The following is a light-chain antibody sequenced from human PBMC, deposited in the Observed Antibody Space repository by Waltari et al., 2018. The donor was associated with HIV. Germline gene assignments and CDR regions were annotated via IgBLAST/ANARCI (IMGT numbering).Light chain of an antibody. CDR1: TMGRKN. V-gene: IGLV3-21*02. Sequence: SYVLTQVPSVSVAPGQAATITCEGNTMGRKNVNWYQQKPGQPPVVVIYDDRDRPSGIPERFSGSTSENTATLAISSVEAGDEADYFCQACDINSDHPVVFGAGTKLTVL. CDR2: DDR. CDR3: QACDINSDHPVV. J-gene: IGLJ3*02.